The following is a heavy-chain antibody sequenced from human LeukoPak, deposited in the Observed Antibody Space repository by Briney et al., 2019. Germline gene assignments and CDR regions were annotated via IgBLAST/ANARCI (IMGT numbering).Heavy chain of an antibody. CDR1: GYSFTNYW. J-gene: IGHJ2*01. D-gene: IGHD2-21*02. CDR3: ARRMTADYFDL. V-gene: IGHV5-51*01. Sequence: GESLKISCKGSGYSFTNYWIAWLRQMPGKGLEWMGIIYPGDSDTRYSPSFQGQVTISADKSFSTAYLQWSSLKASDTAVYYCARRMTADYFDLWGRGTLVTVSS. CDR2: IYPGDSDT.